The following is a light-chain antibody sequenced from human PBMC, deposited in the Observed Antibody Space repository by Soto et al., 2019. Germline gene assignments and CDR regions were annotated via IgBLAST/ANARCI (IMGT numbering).Light chain of an antibody. CDR3: AAWDDSLNGYV. CDR1: SSNIGSNT. V-gene: IGLV1-44*01. J-gene: IGLJ1*01. CDR2: SNN. Sequence: QPVRTQPPSASGTPGQRVTISCSGRSSNIGSNTVNWYQQLPGTAPKLLIYSNNQRPSGVPDRFSGSKSGTSASLAISGLQSEDEADYYCAAWDDSLNGYVFGTGTKLTVL.